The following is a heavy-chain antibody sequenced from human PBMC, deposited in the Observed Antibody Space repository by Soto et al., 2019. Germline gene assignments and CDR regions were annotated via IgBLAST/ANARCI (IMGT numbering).Heavy chain of an antibody. Sequence: HPGGSLRLSCAASGFTFSSYGMHWVRQAPGKGLEWVAVISYDGSNKYYADSVKGRFTISRDNSKNTLYLQMNSLRAEDTAVYYCAKEAGGGYDLYSTAEFDDWGQGTLVTVSS. V-gene: IGHV3-30*18. CDR3: AKEAGGGYDLYSTAEFDD. J-gene: IGHJ4*02. CDR1: GFTFSSYG. D-gene: IGHD5-12*01. CDR2: ISYDGSNK.